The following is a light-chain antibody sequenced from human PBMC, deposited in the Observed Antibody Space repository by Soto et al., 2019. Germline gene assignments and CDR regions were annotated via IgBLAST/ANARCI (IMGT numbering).Light chain of an antibody. V-gene: IGKV1-5*03. CDR1: QTISGW. CDR3: QQYDSYPWT. Sequence: DIQMTQSPSTLSASVGDRVTITCRASQTISGWLAWYQQKPGKALKFLIYKASSLESGVPSRFSGSGSGTEFTLTITSLQADDFATYYCQQYDSYPWTFGQGTKVEIK. CDR2: KAS. J-gene: IGKJ1*01.